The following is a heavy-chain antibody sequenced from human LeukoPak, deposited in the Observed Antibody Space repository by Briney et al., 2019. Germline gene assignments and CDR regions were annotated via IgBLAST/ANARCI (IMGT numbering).Heavy chain of an antibody. V-gene: IGHV3-30-3*01. D-gene: IGHD1-7*01. J-gene: IGHJ4*02. Sequence: GGSLRLSCAASESTFSAYAMPWVRQAPGKGLEWVAVISKDGSDKYYPGSVRGRFTISRDNSKNTIYLQMDSLRAEDTAIYYCARDYWWNYDYWGQGTLVTVSS. CDR2: ISKDGSDK. CDR1: ESTFSAYA. CDR3: ARDYWWNYDY.